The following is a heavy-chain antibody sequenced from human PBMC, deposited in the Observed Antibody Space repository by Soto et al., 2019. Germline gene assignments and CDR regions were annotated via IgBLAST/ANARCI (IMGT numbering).Heavy chain of an antibody. CDR3: ARDSGYYGSGSYYLPWWFDP. CDR1: GYTFTSYG. J-gene: IGHJ5*02. V-gene: IGHV1-18*01. Sequence: GASVKVSCKASGYTFTSYGISWVRQAPGQGLEWMGWISAYNGNTNYAQKLQGRVTMTTDTSTSTAYMELRSLRSDDTAVYYCARDSGYYGSGSYYLPWWFDPWGQGTLVTVSS. CDR2: ISAYNGNT. D-gene: IGHD3-10*01.